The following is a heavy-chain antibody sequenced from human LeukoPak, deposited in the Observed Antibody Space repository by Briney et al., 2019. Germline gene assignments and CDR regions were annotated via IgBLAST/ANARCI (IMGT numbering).Heavy chain of an antibody. J-gene: IGHJ4*02. CDR1: GFTFDDYA. D-gene: IGHD3-9*01. CDR3: AKDGGGYDILTGYYFDY. V-gene: IGHV3-9*01. CDR2: ISWNSGSI. Sequence: AGGSLRLSCAASGFTFDDYAMHWVRQPPGKGLEWVSGISWNSGSIGYADSVKGRFTISRDNAKNSLYLQMNSLRAEDTALYYCAKDGGGYDILTGYYFDYWGQGTLVTVSS.